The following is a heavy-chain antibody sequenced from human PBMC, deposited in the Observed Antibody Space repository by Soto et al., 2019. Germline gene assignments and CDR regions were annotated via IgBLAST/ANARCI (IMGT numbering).Heavy chain of an antibody. CDR1: GFTFSDHY. J-gene: IGHJ4*01. Sequence: PGGSMRLSCAAFGFTFSDHYMDWVRQAPGKGLEWVGRIRNKANSYTSEYAASVKGRFTISRDDLKNSLFLQMYGLKTEDTAVYFCSRAGILTTPYYFDYWGQGTLVTVSS. D-gene: IGHD4-4*01. V-gene: IGHV3-72*01. CDR3: SRAGILTTPYYFDY. CDR2: IRNKANSYTS.